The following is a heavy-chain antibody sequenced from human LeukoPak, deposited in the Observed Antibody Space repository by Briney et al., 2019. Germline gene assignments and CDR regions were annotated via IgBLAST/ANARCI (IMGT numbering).Heavy chain of an antibody. Sequence: GGSLRLSCAASGFTFTKYAIKWVRQAPGKGLEYVSSISINGDSTYYANSVKGRFTISRDNSKNMVYLQMGSLRAEDMALYYCARAGSAPLGNAFEIWGQGTMVTVSA. D-gene: IGHD2-15*01. V-gene: IGHV3-64*01. CDR2: ISINGDST. CDR3: ARAGSAPLGNAFEI. J-gene: IGHJ3*02. CDR1: GFTFTKYA.